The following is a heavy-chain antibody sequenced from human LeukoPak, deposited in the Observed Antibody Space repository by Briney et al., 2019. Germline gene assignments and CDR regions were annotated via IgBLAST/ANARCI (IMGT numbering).Heavy chain of an antibody. CDR3: AKDLISSRQPYYFDY. J-gene: IGHJ4*02. CDR1: GGSFSGYY. D-gene: IGHD6-13*01. Sequence: ETLSLTCAVYGGSFSGYYWSWIRQPPGKGLEWVSAISGSGGGTYYADSVKGRFTISRDNSKNTLYLQMNSLRAEDTAVYYCAKDLISSRQPYYFDYWGQGTLVTVSS. V-gene: IGHV3-23*01. CDR2: ISGSGGGT.